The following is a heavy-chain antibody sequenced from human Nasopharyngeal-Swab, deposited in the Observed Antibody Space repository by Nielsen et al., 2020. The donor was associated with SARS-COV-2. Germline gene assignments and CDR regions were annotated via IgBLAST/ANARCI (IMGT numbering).Heavy chain of an antibody. CDR2: IYYSGST. D-gene: IGHD2-21*01. Sequence: SETLSLTCTVSGGSISSYYWSWIRQPPGKGLEWIGYIYYSGSTNYNPSLKSRVTISVDTSKNQFSLKLSSVTAADTAVYYCARDNTYCGGDCYGMGVWGQGTTVTVSS. CDR3: ARDNTYCGGDCYGMGV. J-gene: IGHJ6*02. CDR1: GGSISSYY. V-gene: IGHV4-59*01.